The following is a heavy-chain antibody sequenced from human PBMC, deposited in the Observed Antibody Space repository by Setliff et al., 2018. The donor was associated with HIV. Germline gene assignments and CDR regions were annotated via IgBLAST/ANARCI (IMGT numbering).Heavy chain of an antibody. J-gene: IGHJ6*03. CDR2: IDHSGGT. CDR3: ARGPRYGSGNYYYYYYYMDV. V-gene: IGHV4-34*01. Sequence: SETLSLTCAVYGGSFSGYYWSWIRQTPGKGLERIGEIDHSGGTKYNPSLKSRVTTSLDTSKNQFSLKLSSVTAADTAVYYCARGPRYGSGNYYYYYYYMDVWGKGTTVTVSS. D-gene: IGHD3-10*01. CDR1: GGSFSGYY.